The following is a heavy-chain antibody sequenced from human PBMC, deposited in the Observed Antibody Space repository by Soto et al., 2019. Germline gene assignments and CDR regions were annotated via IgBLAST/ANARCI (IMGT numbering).Heavy chain of an antibody. CDR2: ISSSSSYI. Sequence: PGGSLRLSCAASGFTFSSYSMNWVRQAPGKGLEWVSSISSSSSYIYYADSVKGRFTISRDNAKNSLYLQMNSLRAEDTAVYYCAREHIVVVPAPLFYYYGMDVWGQGTTVTVSS. J-gene: IGHJ6*02. V-gene: IGHV3-21*01. D-gene: IGHD2-2*01. CDR1: GFTFSSYS. CDR3: AREHIVVVPAPLFYYYGMDV.